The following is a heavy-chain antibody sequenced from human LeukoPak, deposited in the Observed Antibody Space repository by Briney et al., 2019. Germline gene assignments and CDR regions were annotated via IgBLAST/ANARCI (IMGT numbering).Heavy chain of an antibody. Sequence: GGSLRLSCEASGFTFSDYRMHWVRQAPGKGLVWASHTNSDGSSTSYADSVKGRFTISRDNAKNTLYLQMNSLRAEDTAVYYCARVMYYYDSSGYYHYWYFDLWGRGTLVTVSS. CDR3: ARVMYYYDSSGYYHYWYFDL. D-gene: IGHD3-22*01. CDR1: GFTFSDYR. CDR2: TNSDGSST. J-gene: IGHJ2*01. V-gene: IGHV3-74*01.